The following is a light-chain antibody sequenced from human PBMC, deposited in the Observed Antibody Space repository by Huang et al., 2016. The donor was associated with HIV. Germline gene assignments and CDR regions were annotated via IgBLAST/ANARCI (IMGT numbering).Light chain of an antibody. CDR3: QQSHATPWT. Sequence: DIQMTQSPSSLSAFVGDRVTITCRASQSIRASLNWYQEKPGKAPQLLIFTASSLQRGVPSRFSGNGSGTDFTLTISSLQPEDFATYYCQQSHATPWTFGQGTKVEIK. J-gene: IGKJ1*01. CDR1: QSIRAS. V-gene: IGKV1-39*01. CDR2: TAS.